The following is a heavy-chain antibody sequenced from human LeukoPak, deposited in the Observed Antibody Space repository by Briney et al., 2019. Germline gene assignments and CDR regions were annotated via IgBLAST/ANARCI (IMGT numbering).Heavy chain of an antibody. CDR1: GGSISGTSYY. Sequence: SETLSLTCTVSGGSISGTSYYWSWIRQPPGKGLEWIGEINHSGSTNYNPSLKSRVTISVDTSKNQFSLKLSSVTAADTAVYYCAGDCSSTSCYAAQGAFDIWGQGTMVTVSS. CDR3: AGDCSSTSCYAAQGAFDI. CDR2: INHSGST. J-gene: IGHJ3*02. V-gene: IGHV4-39*07. D-gene: IGHD2-2*01.